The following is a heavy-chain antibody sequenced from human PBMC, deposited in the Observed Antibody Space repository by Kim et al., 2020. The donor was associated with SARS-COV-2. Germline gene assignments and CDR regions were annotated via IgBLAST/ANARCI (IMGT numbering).Heavy chain of an antibody. CDR3: ARDDYYGSGSYSFSGID. V-gene: IGHV3-48*02. D-gene: IGHD3-10*01. J-gene: IGHJ4*01. CDR2: ISRSSSTI. Sequence: GGSLRLSCAASGFTFSSYSMNWVRQAPGKGLEWGSYISRSSSTIYYADSVKGRFTISRDNAKNSLYLQMNSLRDADTAVYYCARDDYYGSGSYSFSGID. CDR1: GFTFSSYS.